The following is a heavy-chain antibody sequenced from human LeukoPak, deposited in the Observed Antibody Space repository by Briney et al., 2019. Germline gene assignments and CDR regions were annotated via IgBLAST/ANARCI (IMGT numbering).Heavy chain of an antibody. J-gene: IGHJ5*02. CDR3: ATVGTAVTSDNWFDP. Sequence: ASVKVSCKVSGYTLTELSTHWVRQAPGKGLEWMGGFDPEDGETIYAQKFQGRVTMTEDTSTDTAYMELSSLRSEDTAVYYCATVGTAVTSDNWFDPWGQGTLVTVSS. V-gene: IGHV1-24*01. CDR1: GYTLTELS. CDR2: FDPEDGET. D-gene: IGHD4-17*01.